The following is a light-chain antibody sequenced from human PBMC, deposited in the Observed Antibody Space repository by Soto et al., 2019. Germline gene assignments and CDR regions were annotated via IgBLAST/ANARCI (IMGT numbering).Light chain of an antibody. CDR2: DAS. Sequence: DIQMTQSPSTLSASVGDRVTITCRASQSISSWLAWYQQKPGTAPKLLIYDASSLESGVPSRFSGSGSGTEFTLTISSLQPDDFASYYCQQYNSYSFGQGTKVDIK. CDR3: QQYNSYS. J-gene: IGKJ1*01. CDR1: QSISSW. V-gene: IGKV1-5*01.